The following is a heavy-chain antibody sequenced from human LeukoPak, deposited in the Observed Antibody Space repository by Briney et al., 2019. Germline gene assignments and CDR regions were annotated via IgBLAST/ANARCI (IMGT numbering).Heavy chain of an antibody. Sequence: SETLSLTCTVSGGSISSSSYYWGWIRQPPGKGLEWIGSIYYSGSAYYNPSLKSRVTMSVDTSMNQLSLKLTSLTAADTAVYYCAASSGVTLGRFWGQGTLVTVSS. CDR2: IYYSGSA. CDR3: AASSGVTLGRF. V-gene: IGHV4-39*07. CDR1: GGSISSSSYY. D-gene: IGHD3-16*01. J-gene: IGHJ4*02.